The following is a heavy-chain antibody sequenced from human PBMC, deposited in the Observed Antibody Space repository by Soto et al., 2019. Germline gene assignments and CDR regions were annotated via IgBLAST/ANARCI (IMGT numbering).Heavy chain of an antibody. J-gene: IGHJ4*02. CDR1: GFTFSSYD. D-gene: IGHD6-19*01. CDR2: IGTAGDT. V-gene: IGHV3-13*04. Sequence: EVQLVESGGGLVQPGGSLRLSCAASGFTFSSYDMQWVRQATGKGLEWVSAIGTAGDTYYPGSVKGRFTISRENAKNSLYLQMNSLRAGDTAVYYCARGRVAGDFDYWGQGTLVTVSS. CDR3: ARGRVAGDFDY.